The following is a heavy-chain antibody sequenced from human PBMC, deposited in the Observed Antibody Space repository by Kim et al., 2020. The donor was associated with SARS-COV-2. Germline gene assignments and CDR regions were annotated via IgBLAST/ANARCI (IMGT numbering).Heavy chain of an antibody. CDR3: VRGRYGTSNYFY. Sequence: GESLKISCAASGFTFSIYWMHWVRQTPGKGLVWVSRINTDGITTTYADSVKGRFTISRDNAKNTVYLQMNSLRAEDTAVYYCVRGRYGTSNYFYWGQGTLVTVSS. V-gene: IGHV3-74*01. J-gene: IGHJ4*02. CDR1: GFTFSIYW. D-gene: IGHD3-16*01. CDR2: INTDGITT.